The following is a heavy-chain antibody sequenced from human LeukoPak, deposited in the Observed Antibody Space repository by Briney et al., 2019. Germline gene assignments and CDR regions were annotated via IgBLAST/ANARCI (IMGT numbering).Heavy chain of an antibody. V-gene: IGHV3-11*01. CDR3: ARDSGSSAVAGILNWFDP. Sequence: GGSLRLSCAASGFTFSDYYMSWIRQAPGKGLEWVSHISSSGSTIYYADSVKGRFTISRDNAKNSLYLQMNSLRAEDTAVYYCARDSGSSAVAGILNWFDPWGQGTLVTVSS. D-gene: IGHD6-19*01. J-gene: IGHJ5*02. CDR1: GFTFSDYY. CDR2: ISSSGSTI.